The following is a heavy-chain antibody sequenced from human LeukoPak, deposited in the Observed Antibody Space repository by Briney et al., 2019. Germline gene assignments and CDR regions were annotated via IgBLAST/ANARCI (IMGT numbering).Heavy chain of an antibody. CDR1: GGSFSGYY. J-gene: IGHJ3*02. V-gene: IGHV4-34*01. CDR2: INDSGST. CDR3: ARKRDAFDI. Sequence: SETLSLTCAVYGGSFSGYYWTWIRQPPGKGLEWIGEINDSGSTNYNPSLKSRVAISVDTSKNQFSLNLSSVTAADTAVYYCARKRDAFDIWGQGTMVTVSS.